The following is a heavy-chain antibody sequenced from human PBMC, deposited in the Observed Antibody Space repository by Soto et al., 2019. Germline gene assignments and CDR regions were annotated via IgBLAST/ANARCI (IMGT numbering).Heavy chain of an antibody. CDR1: GFTFSSYG. CDR3: AKAQHHQWLVMGDVFDI. J-gene: IGHJ3*02. V-gene: IGHV3-30*18. Sequence: QVQLVESGGGVVQPGRSLRLSCAASGFTFSSYGMHWVRQAPGKGLEWVAVISYDGSNKYYADSVKGRFTISRDNSKNPRYRKMNSLEVEETAVYYGAKAQHHQWLVMGDVFDIWGQGTLAPFSS. CDR2: ISYDGSNK. D-gene: IGHD6-19*01.